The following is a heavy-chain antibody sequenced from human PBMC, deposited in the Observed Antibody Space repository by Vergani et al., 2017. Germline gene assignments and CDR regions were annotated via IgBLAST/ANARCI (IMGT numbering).Heavy chain of an antibody. CDR1: GFSFRTFS. Sequence: DVDLVESGGGFVQPGGSRRLSCAASGFSFRTFSMFWVRQPPGKGLAWVSKISPDGRTSEYADSVRGRFTISRDNANSMLYLQMNSLRDDDTAVYYCARGGDRGLGDHPRYYFGMDLWGQGTTVTV. V-gene: IGHV3-74*03. D-gene: IGHD2-21*01. CDR2: ISPDGRTS. CDR3: ARGGDRGLGDHPRYYFGMDL. J-gene: IGHJ6*02.